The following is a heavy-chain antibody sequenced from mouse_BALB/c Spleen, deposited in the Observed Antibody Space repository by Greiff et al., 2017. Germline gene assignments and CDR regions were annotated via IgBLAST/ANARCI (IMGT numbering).Heavy chain of an antibody. CDR1: GFTFSSFG. Sequence: EVKLQESGGGLVQPGGSRKLSCAASGFTFSSFGMHWVRQAPEKGLEWVAYISSGSSTIYYADTVKGRFTISRDNPKNTLFLQMTSLRSEDTAMYYCARSHYYGPSWFAYWGQGTLVTVSA. D-gene: IGHD1-2*01. V-gene: IGHV5-17*02. J-gene: IGHJ3*01. CDR3: ARSHYYGPSWFAY. CDR2: ISSGSSTI.